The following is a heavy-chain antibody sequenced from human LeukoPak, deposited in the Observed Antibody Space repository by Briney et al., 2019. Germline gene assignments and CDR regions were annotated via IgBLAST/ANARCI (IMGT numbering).Heavy chain of an antibody. D-gene: IGHD6-13*01. V-gene: IGHV3-11*01. CDR3: ARGRPRSSSWANFDY. J-gene: IGHJ4*02. CDR1: GFTFSDYY. CDR2: ISSSGRTI. Sequence: PGGSLRLSCAASGFTFSDYYMSWIRQAPGKGLEWVSYISSSGRTIYYADSVKGRFTISRDNAKNSLYLQMNSLRAEDTAVYYCARGRPRSSSWANFDYWGQGTLVTVSS.